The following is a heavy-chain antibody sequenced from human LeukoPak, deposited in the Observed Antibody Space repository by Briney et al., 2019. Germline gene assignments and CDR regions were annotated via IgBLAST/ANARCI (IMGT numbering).Heavy chain of an antibody. Sequence: SETLSLTCTVSGGSISAYYWTWIRQPPGKGLEWIGYIHYSGSTNYSPSLKSRVTISRDTSKNQFSLKLSSVTAADTALYYCARPLSGSGSRLYALDIWGQGIKVTVSS. D-gene: IGHD1-26*01. CDR2: IHYSGST. J-gene: IGHJ3*02. CDR1: GGSISAYY. CDR3: ARPLSGSGSRLYALDI. V-gene: IGHV4-59*01.